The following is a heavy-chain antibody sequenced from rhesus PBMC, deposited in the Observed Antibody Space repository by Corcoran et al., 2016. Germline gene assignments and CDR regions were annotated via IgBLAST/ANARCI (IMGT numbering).Heavy chain of an antibody. D-gene: IGHD4-29*01. CDR1: GGSFRSYW. J-gene: IGHJ4*01. CDR3: ARVKRSSYSDY. V-gene: IGHV4-160*01. Sequence: QVQLQESGPGLVKPSETLSLTCAVSGGSFRSYWWGWIRQPPGKGLEWIGSIDGRSVIAEYPPSLKSRATISRDTSKNQFSLKLSSVTAADTAVYYCARVKRSSYSDYWGQGVLVTVSS. CDR2: IDGRSVIA.